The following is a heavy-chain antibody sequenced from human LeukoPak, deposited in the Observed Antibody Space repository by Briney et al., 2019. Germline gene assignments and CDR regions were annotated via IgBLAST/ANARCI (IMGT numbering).Heavy chain of an antibody. CDR1: GYTFTSYA. Sequence: ASVKVSCKASGYTFTSYAMHWVRQAPGQRLEWMGWSNAGNGNTKYSQEFQGRVTMTRDTSISTAYMELSRLRSDDTAVYYCARPYGVTTGGDAFDIWGQGTMVTVSS. CDR3: ARPYGVTTGGDAFDI. CDR2: SNAGNGNT. J-gene: IGHJ3*02. V-gene: IGHV1-3*02. D-gene: IGHD4-17*01.